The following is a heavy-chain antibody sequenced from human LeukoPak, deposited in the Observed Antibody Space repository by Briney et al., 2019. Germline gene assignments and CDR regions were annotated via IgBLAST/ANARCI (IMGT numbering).Heavy chain of an antibody. CDR3: ARGGAGEGYCSSSSCYGHDY. D-gene: IGHD2-15*01. CDR1: GFPFSSYW. J-gene: IGHJ4*02. CDR2: IKQDGSEK. Sequence: GSLSLSCAASGFPFSSYWMSWVRQAPGKGLEWVANIKQDGSEKYFVDSVKGRFTISRDNAKNSLYLQMNSLRAEDTAVYYCARGGAGEGYCSSSSCYGHDYWGQGTLVTVSS. V-gene: IGHV3-7*01.